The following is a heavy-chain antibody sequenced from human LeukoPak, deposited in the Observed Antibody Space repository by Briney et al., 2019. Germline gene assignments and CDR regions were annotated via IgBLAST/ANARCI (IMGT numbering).Heavy chain of an antibody. V-gene: IGHV3-53*01. D-gene: IGHD6-13*01. J-gene: IGHJ2*01. CDR1: GFTVSSNY. Sequence: GGSLRLSCAASGFTVSSNYMSWVRQAPGKGLEWVSVIYSGGSTYYADSVKGRFTISRDNSKNTLYLQMNSLRAEDAAVYYCARDAGIAAAGNVDWYFDLWGRGTLVTVSS. CDR2: IYSGGST. CDR3: ARDAGIAAAGNVDWYFDL.